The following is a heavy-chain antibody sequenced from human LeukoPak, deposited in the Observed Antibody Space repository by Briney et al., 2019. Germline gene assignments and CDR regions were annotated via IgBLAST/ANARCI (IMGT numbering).Heavy chain of an antibody. V-gene: IGHV1-69*04. J-gene: IGHJ6*02. Sequence: SVKASCKASEGPFSRSAISWVRQAPGQGLEWMGRIIPIFGIAKYAQKFQGRVTITADKSTSTAYMELSSLRSEDTAVYYCARPYNWNYGDGMDVWGQGTTVTVSS. CDR2: IIPIFGIA. CDR1: EGPFSRSA. D-gene: IGHD1-7*01. CDR3: ARPYNWNYGDGMDV.